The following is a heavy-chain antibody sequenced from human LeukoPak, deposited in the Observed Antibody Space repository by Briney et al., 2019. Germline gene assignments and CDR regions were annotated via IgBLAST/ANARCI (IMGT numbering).Heavy chain of an antibody. Sequence: PGGSLRLSCAASGFTFSSYGMHWVRQGPGKGLEWVAVISYDGSNKYYADSVKGRFTISRDNSKSTLYLQMNSLRAEDTAVYYCAKVASIDSGDDYWGQGTLVTVSS. V-gene: IGHV3-30*18. J-gene: IGHJ4*02. CDR1: GFTFSSYG. CDR3: AKVASIDSGDDY. CDR2: ISYDGSNK. D-gene: IGHD3-3*02.